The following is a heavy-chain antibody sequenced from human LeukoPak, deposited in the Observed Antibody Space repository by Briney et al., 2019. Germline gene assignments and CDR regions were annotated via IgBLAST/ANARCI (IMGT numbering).Heavy chain of an antibody. J-gene: IGHJ4*02. V-gene: IGHV4-59*01. D-gene: IGHD6-13*01. CDR3: ARESLSSSSLFDY. CDR1: GGSISSYY. Sequence: SETLSLTCTVSGGSISSYYWSWIRQPPGKGLEWIGYIYYSGSTNYNPSLKSRVTISVDTSKNQFSLKLSSVTAADTAVYYCARESLSSSSLFDYWGQGTLDTVSS. CDR2: IYYSGST.